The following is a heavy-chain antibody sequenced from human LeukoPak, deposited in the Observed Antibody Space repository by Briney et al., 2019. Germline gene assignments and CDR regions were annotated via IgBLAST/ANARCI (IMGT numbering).Heavy chain of an antibody. V-gene: IGHV3-23*01. CDR2: ISGSGGST. J-gene: IGHJ3*02. D-gene: IGHD4-17*01. Sequence: PGGSLRLSCAASGFTFSSYAMSWVRQAPGKGLEWVSAISGSGGSTYYADSVKGRFTISRDNAKNSLYLQMNSLRAEDTALYYCARDHKRLRGGADAFDIWGQGTMVTVSS. CDR1: GFTFSSYA. CDR3: ARDHKRLRGGADAFDI.